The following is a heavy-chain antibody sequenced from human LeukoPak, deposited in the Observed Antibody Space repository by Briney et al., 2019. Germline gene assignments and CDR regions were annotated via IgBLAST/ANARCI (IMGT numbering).Heavy chain of an antibody. CDR1: GYTFTGYY. D-gene: IGHD3-22*01. J-gene: IGHJ4*02. V-gene: IGHV1-2*02. Sequence: ASVTVSCKASGYTFTGYYMHWVRQAPGQGLEWMGWINPNSGGTNYAQKFQGRVTMTRDTSISTAYMELSRLRSDDTAVYYCFPDSSGYYYSYWGQGTLVTVSS. CDR3: FPDSSGYYYSY. CDR2: INPNSGGT.